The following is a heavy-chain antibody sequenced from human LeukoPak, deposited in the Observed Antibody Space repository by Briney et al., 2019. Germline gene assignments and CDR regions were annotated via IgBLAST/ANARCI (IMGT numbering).Heavy chain of an antibody. CDR3: AIDTSGRSY. CDR2: INHSGST. Sequence: KSSETLSLTCAIYGGSFSTYYWNWIRQPPGKGLEWIGEINHSGSTNYNPSLKSRVTLSVDTSKNQFSLKLSSVTAADTAVYYCAIDTSGRSYWGQGTLVTVSS. V-gene: IGHV4-34*01. J-gene: IGHJ4*02. D-gene: IGHD6-19*01. CDR1: GGSFSTYY.